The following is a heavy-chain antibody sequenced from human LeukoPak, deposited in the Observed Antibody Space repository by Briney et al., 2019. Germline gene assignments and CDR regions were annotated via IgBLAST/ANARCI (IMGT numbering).Heavy chain of an antibody. CDR2: IKQDGSEK. Sequence: GGSLRLSCAASGFTFTSYWMSWVRQAPGKGLEWVANIKQDGSEKYYVDSVKGRFTISRDNAKNSLYLQMNSLRAEDTAVYYCARQIYYGDYRNSYYYYMDVWGKGTTVTVSS. D-gene: IGHD4-17*01. CDR3: ARQIYYGDYRNSYYYYMDV. J-gene: IGHJ6*03. CDR1: GFTFTSYW. V-gene: IGHV3-7*01.